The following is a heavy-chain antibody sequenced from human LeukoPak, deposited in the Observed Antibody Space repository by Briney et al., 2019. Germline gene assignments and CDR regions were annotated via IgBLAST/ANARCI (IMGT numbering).Heavy chain of an antibody. CDR1: GGSISSYY. Sequence: KPSETLSLTCTVSGGSISSYYWSWIRQPPGKGLEWIGYIYYSGSTNYNPSLKSRVTISVDTSKNQFSLKLSSVTAADTAVYYCARWGLGYCSGGSCWDSRSMGFYAFDIWGQGTMVTVSS. CDR2: IYYSGST. CDR3: ARWGLGYCSGGSCWDSRSMGFYAFDI. J-gene: IGHJ3*02. D-gene: IGHD2-15*01. V-gene: IGHV4-59*01.